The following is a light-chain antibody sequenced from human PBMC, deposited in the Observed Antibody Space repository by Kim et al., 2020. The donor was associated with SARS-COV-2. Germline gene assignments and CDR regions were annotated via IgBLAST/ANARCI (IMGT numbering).Light chain of an antibody. J-gene: IGLJ1*01. CDR1: SSNIGSNN. V-gene: IGLV1-44*01. CDR2: TNN. Sequence: GPSVTICCSGSSSNIGSNNVNWYQQLPGSAPELLIYTNNQRPSGVPDRFSGSKSGTSASLAISGLQSEDEADYYCAAWDDSLNGHVFGTGTKVTVL. CDR3: AAWDDSLNGHV.